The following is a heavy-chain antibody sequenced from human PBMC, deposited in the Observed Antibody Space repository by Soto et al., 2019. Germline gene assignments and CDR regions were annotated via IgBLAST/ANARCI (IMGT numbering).Heavy chain of an antibody. CDR1: GFTFSNYE. CDR2: VISSDETT. D-gene: IGHD3-3*01. V-gene: IGHV3-48*03. Sequence: QLVESGGGLVQPGGSLRLSCAASGFTFSNYEMAWVRRAPGKGLEWVSCVISSDETTSYSESVRGRFTISRDNARNLLYLQMNSLRVDDTAVYYCARDYDFWSGYLSGHFDYWGQGTLVTVSS. J-gene: IGHJ4*02. CDR3: ARDYDFWSGYLSGHFDY.